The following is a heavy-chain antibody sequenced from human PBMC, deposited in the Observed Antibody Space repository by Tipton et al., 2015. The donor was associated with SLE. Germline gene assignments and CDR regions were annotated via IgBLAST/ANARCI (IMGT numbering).Heavy chain of an antibody. D-gene: IGHD6-13*01. V-gene: IGHV4-61*02. CDR1: GGSVSSGSQY. Sequence: TLSLTCTVSGGSVSSGSQYWSWIRQSAGKGLEWIGRIYTRGSTNYNPSLMSRVAISLDTSKNQFSLKLSSVTAADTAVYYCAREAGLSSLSYYHGYMDVWGKGTTVTISS. CDR2: IYTRGST. CDR3: AREAGLSSLSYYHGYMDV. J-gene: IGHJ6*03.